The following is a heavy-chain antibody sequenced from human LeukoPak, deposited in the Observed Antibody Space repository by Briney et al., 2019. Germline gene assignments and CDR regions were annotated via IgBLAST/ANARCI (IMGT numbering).Heavy chain of an antibody. Sequence: PGGSLRLSCAASGFTFSSYGMNWVRQAPGKGLEWVSSISSSSSYIYYADSVKGRFTISRDNAKNSLYLQMNSLRAEDTAVYYCARDRITGTLSLMDVWGQGTTVTVSS. D-gene: IGHD1-20*01. V-gene: IGHV3-21*01. CDR3: ARDRITGTLSLMDV. CDR2: ISSSSSYI. CDR1: GFTFSSYG. J-gene: IGHJ6*02.